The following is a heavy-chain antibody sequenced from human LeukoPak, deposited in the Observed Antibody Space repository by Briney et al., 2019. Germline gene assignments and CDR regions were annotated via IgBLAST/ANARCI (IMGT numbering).Heavy chain of an antibody. CDR1: GYTFTGYY. CDR3: AREGEDSDDTNWFDP. V-gene: IGHV1-2*04. J-gene: IGHJ5*02. D-gene: IGHD3-10*01. CDR2: INPNSGGT. Sequence: ASVKVSCKASGYTFTGYYMHWVRQAPGQGLEWMGWINPNSGGTNYAQKFQGWVTMTRDTSISTAYMELSSLRSDDMAVYYCAREGEDSDDTNWFDPWGQGTLVTVSS.